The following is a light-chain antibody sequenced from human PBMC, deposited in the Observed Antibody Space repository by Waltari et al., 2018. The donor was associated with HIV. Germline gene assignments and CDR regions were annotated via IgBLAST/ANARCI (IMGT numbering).Light chain of an antibody. CDR2: EVT. Sequence: QSALTQPPSASGPPGQSVTISCTGTSRDIGRYDFVSWYQVRPDSVPKPIIYEVTKRPSGVPVRFSGPKSGNTASLTVSGLQTDDEADYYCSSYASNNTFVVFGGGTKLTVL. J-gene: IGLJ2*01. CDR3: SSYASNNTFVV. V-gene: IGLV2-8*01. CDR1: SRDIGRYDF.